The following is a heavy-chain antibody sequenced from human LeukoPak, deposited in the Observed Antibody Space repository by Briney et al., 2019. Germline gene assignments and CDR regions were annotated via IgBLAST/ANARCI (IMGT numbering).Heavy chain of an antibody. CDR2: IYYSGST. CDR3: ARHITGDYNWFDP. J-gene: IGHJ5*02. V-gene: IGHV4-31*03. D-gene: IGHD1-20*01. Sequence: SQTLSLTCTVSGGSISSGGYSWSWIRQHPGKGLEWIGYIYYSGSTNYNPSFKSRVTISVDTSKNQFSLKLSSVTAADTAVYYCARHITGDYNWFDPWGQGTLVTVSS. CDR1: GGSISSGGYS.